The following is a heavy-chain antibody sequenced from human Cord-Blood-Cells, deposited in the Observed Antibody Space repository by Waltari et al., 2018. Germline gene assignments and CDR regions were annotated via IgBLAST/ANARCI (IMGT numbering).Heavy chain of an antibody. CDR2: IIPIFGTA. V-gene: IGHV1-69*01. Sequence: QVQLVQSGAEVKTPGASVKVSCRASGGTLSSYAITWARQAPGQGLEWMGGIIPIFGTANYAQKFQGRVTITADESTSTAYMELSSLRSEDTAVYYCARAPLSYSNFDYWGQGTLVTVSS. J-gene: IGHJ4*02. CDR1: GGTLSSYA. CDR3: ARAPLSYSNFDY. D-gene: IGHD4-4*01.